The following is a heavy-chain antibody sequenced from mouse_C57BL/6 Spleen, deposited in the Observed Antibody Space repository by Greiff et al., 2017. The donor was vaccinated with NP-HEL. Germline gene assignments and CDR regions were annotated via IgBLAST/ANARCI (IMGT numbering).Heavy chain of an antibody. D-gene: IGHD2-1*01. Sequence: QVQLQQPGAELVRPGSSVKLSCKASGYTFTSYWMHWVKQRPIQGLEWIGNIDPSDSETHYNQKFKDKATLTVDKSSSTAYMQLSSLTSEDSAVYYCARGRTARRLYGNYSYYFDYWGQGTTLTVSS. V-gene: IGHV1-52*01. J-gene: IGHJ2*01. CDR3: ARGRTARRLYGNYSYYFDY. CDR1: GYTFTSYW. CDR2: IDPSDSET.